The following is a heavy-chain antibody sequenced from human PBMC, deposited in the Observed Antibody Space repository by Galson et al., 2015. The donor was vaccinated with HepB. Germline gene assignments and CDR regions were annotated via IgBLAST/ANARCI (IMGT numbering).Heavy chain of an antibody. V-gene: IGHV1-69*06. CDR3: ARRSGGSGVYYYYGMDV. Sequence: SGAEVKKPGASVKVSCKASGGTFSSYAISWVRQAPGQGLEWMGGIIPIFGTANYAQKFQGRVTITADKSTSTAYMELSSLRSEDTAVYYCARRSGGSGVYYYYGMDVWGQGTTVTVSS. D-gene: IGHD3-10*01. J-gene: IGHJ6*02. CDR2: IIPIFGTA. CDR1: GGTFSSYA.